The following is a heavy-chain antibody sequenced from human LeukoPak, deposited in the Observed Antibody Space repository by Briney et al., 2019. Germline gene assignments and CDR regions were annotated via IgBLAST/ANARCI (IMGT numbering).Heavy chain of an antibody. CDR2: IYSGGST. Sequence: GGSLRLSCAASGFTVSSNYMSWVRQAPGKGLEWVPVIYSGGSTYYADSVKGRFTISRDNSKNTLYLQMDSLRAEDTAVYYCARVPRPYYDFWSGYPSHGMDVWGQGTTVTVSS. V-gene: IGHV3-66*01. D-gene: IGHD3-3*01. CDR3: ARVPRPYYDFWSGYPSHGMDV. J-gene: IGHJ6*02. CDR1: GFTVSSNY.